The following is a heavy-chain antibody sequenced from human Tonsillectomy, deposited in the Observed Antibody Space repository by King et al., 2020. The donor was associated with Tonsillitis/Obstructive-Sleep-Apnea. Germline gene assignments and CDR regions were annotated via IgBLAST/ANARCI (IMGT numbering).Heavy chain of an antibody. D-gene: IGHD3-10*01. Sequence: DVQLVESGGGLVQPGRSLRLSCTASGFTFGVYIMNWVRQAPGKGLEWVGFIRSKAYGGTTEYAASVKGRFTISRDDSKSIAYLQMNSLKTEDTAVYYCARDLGGWIDYWGQGTLVTVSS. V-gene: IGHV3-49*04. CDR1: GFTFGVYI. J-gene: IGHJ4*02. CDR3: ARDLGGWIDY. CDR2: IRSKAYGGTT.